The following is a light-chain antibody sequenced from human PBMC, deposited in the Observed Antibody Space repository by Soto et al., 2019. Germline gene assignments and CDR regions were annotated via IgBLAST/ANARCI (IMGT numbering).Light chain of an antibody. Sequence: GDRVTLTCRASQSISSWLAWYQQKPGKAPKLLIYDASSLESGVPSRFSGSGSGTEFTLTISSLQPDDFATYYCQQYNSYPVGYTFGQGTKLEIK. CDR1: QSISSW. CDR3: QQYNSYPVGYT. V-gene: IGKV1-5*01. CDR2: DAS. J-gene: IGKJ2*01.